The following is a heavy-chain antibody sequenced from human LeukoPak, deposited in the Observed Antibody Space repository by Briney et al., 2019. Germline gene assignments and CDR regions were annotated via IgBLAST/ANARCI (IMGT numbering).Heavy chain of an antibody. CDR2: IYNSGST. CDR1: GVSIDSYY. J-gene: IGHJ4*02. Sequence: SETLSLTCTVSGVSIDSYYWSWIRQSPGKGLEWIGYIYNSGSTNYNPSLKRRVSISMDTSKNQFSLKLNSVTAADTAVYYCARLGYYYDSSGSFDYWGQGTLVTVSS. CDR3: ARLGYYYDSSGSFDY. D-gene: IGHD3-22*01. V-gene: IGHV4-59*01.